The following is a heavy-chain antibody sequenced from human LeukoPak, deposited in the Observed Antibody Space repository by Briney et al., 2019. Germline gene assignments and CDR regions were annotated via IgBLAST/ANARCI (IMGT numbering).Heavy chain of an antibody. CDR1: GCTFTSYG. J-gene: IGHJ4*02. V-gene: IGHV1-18*01. CDR2: ISAYNGNT. CDR3: ARAWPWYYFDY. Sequence: ASVTVSRKASGCTFTSYGISWVRQAPGQGLEWMGWISAYNGNTNYAQKLQGRVTMTTDTSTSTAYMELRSLRSDDTAAYYCARAWPWYYFDYWGQGTLVTVSS. D-gene: IGHD2-8*02.